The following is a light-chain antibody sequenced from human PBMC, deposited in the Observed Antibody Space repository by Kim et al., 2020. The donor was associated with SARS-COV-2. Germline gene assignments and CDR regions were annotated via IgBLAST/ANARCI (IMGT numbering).Light chain of an antibody. CDR3: QQYGTSWT. CDR1: QSVISTF. J-gene: IGKJ1*01. CDR2: ATS. Sequence: LSPGESATLSCRASQSVISTFLTWYQQKPGQAPRLLIYATSMRATGIPDRFSGSGSGTDFTLTISRLEPEDFAVYYCQQYGTSWTFGQGTKGDIK. V-gene: IGKV3-20*01.